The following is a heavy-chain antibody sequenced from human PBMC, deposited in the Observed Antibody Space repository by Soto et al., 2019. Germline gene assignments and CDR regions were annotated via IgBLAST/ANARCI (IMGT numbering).Heavy chain of an antibody. D-gene: IGHD5-12*01. CDR3: ARERGYTEFFDI. Sequence: ASVKVSCKASGGTFNSYTISWVRQAPGQGLEWMGRIIPILGIANYAQKFQGRVTITADKSTSTAYMELSSLRSEDTAVYYCARERGYTEFFDIWGQGTMVTVSS. CDR1: GGTFNSYT. CDR2: IIPILGIA. J-gene: IGHJ3*02. V-gene: IGHV1-69*04.